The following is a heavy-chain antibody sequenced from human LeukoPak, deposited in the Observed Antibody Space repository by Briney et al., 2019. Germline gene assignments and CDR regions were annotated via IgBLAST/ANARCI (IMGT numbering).Heavy chain of an antibody. CDR2: INPNSGGT. CDR3: ASGSRKRSSGWDFDY. CDR1: GFGLSILS. Sequence: ASVKVSCKISGFGLSILSIHWMRQTPGKGLEWMGWINPNSGGTNYAQKFQGRVTMTRDTSISTAYMELSRLRSDDTAVYYCASGSRKRSSGWDFDYWGQGTLVTVSS. D-gene: IGHD6-19*01. V-gene: IGHV1-2*02. J-gene: IGHJ4*02.